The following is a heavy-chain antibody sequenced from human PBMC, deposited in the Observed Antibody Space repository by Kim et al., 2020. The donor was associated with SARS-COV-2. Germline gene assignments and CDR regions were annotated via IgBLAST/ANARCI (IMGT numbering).Heavy chain of an antibody. Sequence: GGTFYSPSLKSRVAVSIDTSRNQFSLKVNSVTASDTAVYYCARLAGIGYDYWGPGTLVTVSS. D-gene: IGHD1-26*01. CDR2: GGT. J-gene: IGHJ4*01. CDR3: ARLAGIGYDY. V-gene: IGHV4-39*01.